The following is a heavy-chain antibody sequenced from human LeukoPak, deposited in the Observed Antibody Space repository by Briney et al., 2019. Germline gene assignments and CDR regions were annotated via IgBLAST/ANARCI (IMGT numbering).Heavy chain of an antibody. CDR3: AREPYCSSTSCNYFVY. D-gene: IGHD2-2*01. Sequence: GGSLRLSCAASGFTFSSYAMSWVRQAPGKGLEWVSAISGSGGSTYYADSVKGRFTISRDNAKNSLYLQMDSLRAEDTAVYYCAREPYCSSTSCNYFVYWGQGTLVTVSS. CDR2: ISGSGGST. CDR1: GFTFSSYA. J-gene: IGHJ4*02. V-gene: IGHV3-23*01.